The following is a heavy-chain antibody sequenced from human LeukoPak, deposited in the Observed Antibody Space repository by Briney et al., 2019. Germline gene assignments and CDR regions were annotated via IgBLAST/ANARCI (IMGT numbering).Heavy chain of an antibody. CDR2: ISESGSGT. J-gene: IGHJ4*02. CDR3: AKDLWTDSSGWNYFDY. CDR1: GLTFSRYA. D-gene: IGHD6-19*01. V-gene: IGHV3-23*01. Sequence: GGSLRLSCAVSGLTFSRYAMSWVRQAPGKGLEWVSAISESGSGTYYADSVKGRFTTSRDNSKDTLSLQMNSLRAEDTAVYYCAKDLWTDSSGWNYFDYWGQGTLVTVSS.